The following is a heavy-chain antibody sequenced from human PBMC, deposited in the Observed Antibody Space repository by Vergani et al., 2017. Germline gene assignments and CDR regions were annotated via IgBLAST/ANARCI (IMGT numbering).Heavy chain of an antibody. CDR1: GGTFKSNT. CDR2: IIPIFGTA. V-gene: IGHV1-69*01. Sequence: QVQLVQSGAEVKKPGSSVKVSCKTSGGTFKSNTFSWVRQAPGQGLEWMGGIIPIFGTADYAQDFQGRLSITADESTSTVYMELSSLRSEDTAVYYCATVPHSRQPGFDPWGQGTLVTVSS. J-gene: IGHJ5*02. D-gene: IGHD1-1*01. CDR3: ATVPHSRQPGFDP.